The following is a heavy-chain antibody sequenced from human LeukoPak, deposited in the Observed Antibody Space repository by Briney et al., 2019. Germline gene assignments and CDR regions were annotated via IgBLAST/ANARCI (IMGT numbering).Heavy chain of an antibody. CDR1: GFTFSSYG. Sequence: PGGSLRLSCAASGFTFSSYGMHWVRQAPGKGLGWVAVIWYDGSNKYYADSVKGRFTISRDNSKNTLYLQMNSLRAEDTAVYYCAKDWKRLAPQSAYFDYWGQGTLVTVSS. CDR3: AKDWKRLAPQSAYFDY. V-gene: IGHV3-33*06. CDR2: IWYDGSNK. D-gene: IGHD1-1*01. J-gene: IGHJ4*02.